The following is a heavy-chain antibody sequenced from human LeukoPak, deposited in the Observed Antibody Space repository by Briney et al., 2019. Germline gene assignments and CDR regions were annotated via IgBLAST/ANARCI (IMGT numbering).Heavy chain of an antibody. D-gene: IGHD6-19*01. Sequence: GGSLRLSCAASGFTFSAYGMHWVRQAPGKGLEWVAVISSDGVKKDYADSVKGRFTISRDNAKNSLYLQMNSLRAEDTAVYYCARSRGAGSGAYFDYWGQGTLITVSS. V-gene: IGHV3-30*03. CDR1: GFTFSAYG. CDR3: ARSRGAGSGAYFDY. CDR2: ISSDGVKK. J-gene: IGHJ4*02.